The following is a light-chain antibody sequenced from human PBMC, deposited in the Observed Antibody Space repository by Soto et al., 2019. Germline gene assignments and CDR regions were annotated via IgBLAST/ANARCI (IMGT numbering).Light chain of an antibody. CDR2: GAS. V-gene: IGKV3-20*01. CDR1: QSVSSN. CDR3: QQYGSSPGT. Sequence: EIVLTPSPGTLSLSPVERATLSCRASQSVSSNLAWYQQTPGQAPRLLIYGASSRATGIPDRFSGSGSGTDFTLTISRLEPEDFAVYYCQQYGSSPGTFGQGTRLEI. J-gene: IGKJ5*01.